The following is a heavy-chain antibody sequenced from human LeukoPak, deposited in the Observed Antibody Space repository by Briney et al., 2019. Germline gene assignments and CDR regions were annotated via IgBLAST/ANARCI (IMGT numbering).Heavy chain of an antibody. CDR1: GFTFSSYA. D-gene: IGHD3-3*01. J-gene: IGHJ4*02. Sequence: PGGSLRLSCAASGFTFSSYAMRWVRQAPGKGLEYVSAISSNGGSTYYANSVKGRFTISRDNSKNTLYLQMGSLRAEDMAVYYCARVSIFGYFDYWGQGTLVTVSS. CDR2: ISSNGGST. CDR3: ARVSIFGYFDY. V-gene: IGHV3-64*01.